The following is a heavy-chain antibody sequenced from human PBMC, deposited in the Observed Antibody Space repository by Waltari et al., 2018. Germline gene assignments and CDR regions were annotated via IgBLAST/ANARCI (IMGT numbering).Heavy chain of an antibody. J-gene: IGHJ4*02. V-gene: IGHV3-74*01. CDR2: INSDGSST. D-gene: IGHD3-22*01. CDR3: ATCYYYDSSGNYYVSDY. Sequence: EVQLVESGGGLVQPGGSLRLSCAASGITFRRYWMPWVRQAPGKGLVWVSRINSDGSSTSYADSVKGRFTISRDNAKNMLYLQMNSLRAEDTAVYYCATCYYYDSSGNYYVSDYWGQGTLVTVSS. CDR1: GITFRRYW.